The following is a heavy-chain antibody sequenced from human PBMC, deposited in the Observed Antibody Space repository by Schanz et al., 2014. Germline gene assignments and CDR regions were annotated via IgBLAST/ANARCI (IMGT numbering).Heavy chain of an antibody. CDR2: IFFSGST. J-gene: IGHJ6*02. V-gene: IGHV4-59*08. D-gene: IGHD1-26*01. CDR1: GVSIGGYY. Sequence: QVQLQASGPGLVKPSETLSLTCTVSGVSIGGYYWSWIRQPPGKGLEWIGYIFFSGSTTYNPSFNRRVNISVDLAKTQFALNRSSVTAADTAVYYCARLGVGDKAYYYYGTDVWGQGTTVLVSS. CDR3: ARLGVGDKAYYYYGTDV.